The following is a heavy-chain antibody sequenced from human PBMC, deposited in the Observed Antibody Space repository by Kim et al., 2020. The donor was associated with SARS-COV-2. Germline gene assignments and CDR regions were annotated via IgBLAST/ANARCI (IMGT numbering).Heavy chain of an antibody. CDR2: T. Sequence: TESNPSRKSRVTMSMDTSKNQFSLKLTSVTAADTAVYYCARTLALRALDIWGQGTMVTVSS. V-gene: IGHV4-4*07. J-gene: IGHJ3*02. CDR3: ARTLALRALDI. D-gene: IGHD2-15*01.